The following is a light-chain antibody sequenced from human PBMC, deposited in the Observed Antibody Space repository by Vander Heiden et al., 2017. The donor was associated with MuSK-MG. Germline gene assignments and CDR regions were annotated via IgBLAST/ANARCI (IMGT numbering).Light chain of an antibody. CDR2: DAS. CDR3: QQSSDWPLT. CDR1: QSIAGY. Sequence: DILLTQSPATVSSSPGERATLPCRASQSIAGYLAWYQQKPGQAPRLLIYDASRRATGIPARFSGSGSGTDFTLTISSLEPEDLAVYYCQQSSDWPLTFGGGTKVEIK. J-gene: IGKJ4*01. V-gene: IGKV3-11*01.